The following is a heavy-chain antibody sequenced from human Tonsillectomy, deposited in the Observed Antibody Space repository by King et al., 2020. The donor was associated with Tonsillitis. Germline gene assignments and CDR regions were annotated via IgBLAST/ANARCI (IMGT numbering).Heavy chain of an antibody. V-gene: IGHV3-30*18. CDR3: AKDNGGWRSSRWRDYYYGMDV. CDR1: GFTFSSYG. CDR2: ISYDGTNK. J-gene: IGHJ6*02. Sequence: QLVQSGGGVVQPGRSLRLSCAASGFTFSSYGMHWVRQAPGKGLEWVAVISYDGTNKYYADSVKGRFTISRDNSKNTLYLQMSSLRPEDTAVYYCAKDNGGWRSSRWRDYYYGMDVWGQGTTVTVSS. D-gene: IGHD6-13*01.